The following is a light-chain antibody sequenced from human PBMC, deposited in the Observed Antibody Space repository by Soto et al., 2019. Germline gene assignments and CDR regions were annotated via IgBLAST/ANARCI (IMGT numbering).Light chain of an antibody. J-gene: IGKJ1*01. V-gene: IGKV3-15*01. CDR1: QSISGA. CDR3: QQYNDWPRT. Sequence: EIVMTQSPATLSVSPGGRATLSCRASQSISGALAWYQQKPGQAPRLLIYGASTWATGSPDRFSASGSATEFTLTISSLLSEDFAVYYCQQYNDWPRTFGQGTKVDIK. CDR2: GAS.